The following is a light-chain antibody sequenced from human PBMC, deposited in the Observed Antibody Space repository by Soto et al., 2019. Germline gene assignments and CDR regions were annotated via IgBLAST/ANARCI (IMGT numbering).Light chain of an antibody. J-gene: IGKJ4*01. CDR2: DAS. CDR3: QQGSNWLFT. CDR1: LTVSSY. Sequence: EIVLTQSPATLSLSPGEWATLSCRARLTVSSYLVWYQQKPGQAPRLLIYDASNRATGIPARFSGSGSGTDFTLTIGTLEPEDFAVYYCQQGSNWLFTFGGGTKVEIK. V-gene: IGKV3-11*01.